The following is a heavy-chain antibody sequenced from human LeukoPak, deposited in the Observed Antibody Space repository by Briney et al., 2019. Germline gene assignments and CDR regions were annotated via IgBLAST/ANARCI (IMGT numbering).Heavy chain of an antibody. CDR1: GFTFSSYW. J-gene: IGHJ4*02. CDR3: AKDGITGTYYYDSSGYYPDY. V-gene: IGHV3-7*01. Sequence: LRLSCAASGFTFSSYWMSWVRQAPGKGLEWVANIKQDGSEKYYVDSVKGRFTISRDNAKNSLYLQMNSLRAEDTAVYYCAKDGITGTYYYDSSGYYPDYWGQGTLVTVSS. D-gene: IGHD3-22*01. CDR2: IKQDGSEK.